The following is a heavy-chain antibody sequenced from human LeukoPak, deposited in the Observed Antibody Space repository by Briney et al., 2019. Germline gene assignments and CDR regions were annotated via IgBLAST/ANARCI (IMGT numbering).Heavy chain of an antibody. J-gene: IGHJ6*03. CDR3: ARQSRYYYMDV. CDR1: GVSISNYY. CDR2: IFNTGST. Sequence: PSETLSLTCKVSGVSISNYYWTWIRQPPGKALEWIGYIFNTGSTNYNPSLKSRATISLDTSQNQASLELKSVTAADTAVYYCARQSRYYYMDVWGRGTTVTVSS. V-gene: IGHV4-59*08.